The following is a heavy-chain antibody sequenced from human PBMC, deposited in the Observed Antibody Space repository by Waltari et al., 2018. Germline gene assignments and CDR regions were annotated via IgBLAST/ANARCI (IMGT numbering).Heavy chain of an antibody. J-gene: IGHJ5*02. CDR2: IYHSGST. V-gene: IGHV4-38-2*01. D-gene: IGHD2-2*01. CDR3: ARSPYIVVVPAAIGWFDP. Sequence: QVQLQESGPGLVKPSETLSLTCAVSGYSISSGYYWGWIRQPPGKGLEWIGSIYHSGSTYYNPSLKSRVTISVDTSKNQFSLKLSSVTAADTAVYYCARSPYIVVVPAAIGWFDPWGQGTLVTVSS. CDR1: GYSISSGYY.